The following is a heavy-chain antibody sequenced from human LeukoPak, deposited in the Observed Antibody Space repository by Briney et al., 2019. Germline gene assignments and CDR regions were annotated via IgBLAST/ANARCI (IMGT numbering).Heavy chain of an antibody. CDR3: ARGFYGSGSQFDY. Sequence: PSETLSLTCAVFGGSISSGDYPWSWIRQPPGKGLEWIGYIFHTGHTSYNPSLKSRVTISVDMSKNQLSLKLSSVTAADTAAYYCARGFYGSGSQFDYCGQGTLVTVSS. CDR1: GGSISSGDYP. D-gene: IGHD3-10*01. CDR2: IFHTGHT. J-gene: IGHJ4*02. V-gene: IGHV4-30-2*01.